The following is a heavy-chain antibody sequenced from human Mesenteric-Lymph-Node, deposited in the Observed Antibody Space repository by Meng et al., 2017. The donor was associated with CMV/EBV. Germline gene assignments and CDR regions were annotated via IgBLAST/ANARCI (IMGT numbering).Heavy chain of an antibody. CDR1: GGSISSSSYY. CDR3: ARVRDLFRYFDY. V-gene: IGHV4-39*07. CDR2: MYYSGSI. J-gene: IGHJ4*02. Sequence: SETLSLTCSVSGGSISSSSYYWGWIRQPPGKGLEWIGSMYYSGSIYYNPSLKSRVTISVDTSKNQFSLKLSSVTAADAAVYYCARVRDLFRYFDYWGQGTLVTVSS.